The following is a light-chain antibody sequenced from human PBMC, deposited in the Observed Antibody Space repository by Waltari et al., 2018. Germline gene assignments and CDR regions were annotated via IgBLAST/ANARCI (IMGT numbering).Light chain of an antibody. Sequence: DIQITQSPSTLSASVGYKVTITSRAKESISIWLAWYQHKPGTAPKLLIYRASTLERGVPSRFSGAGSGTEFTLTISSLQPDDFATYYCQQYDSESYTFGQGTKLEIK. J-gene: IGKJ2*01. V-gene: IGKV1-5*03. CDR3: QQYDSESYT. CDR2: RAS. CDR1: ESISIW.